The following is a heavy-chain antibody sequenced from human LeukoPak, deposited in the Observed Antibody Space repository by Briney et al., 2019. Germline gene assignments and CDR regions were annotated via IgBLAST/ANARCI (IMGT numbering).Heavy chain of an antibody. Sequence: GGSLRLSCAASGSTFSDYCMSWIRKAPGKGLEWVSYITNSGGTIYYADSVRGRFTISRDNAKNSLYLQMNSLRAEDTAVYYCARDKGTDLDYWGQGTLVTVSS. CDR2: ITNSGGTI. CDR3: ARDKGTDLDY. CDR1: GSTFSDYC. D-gene: IGHD2-8*02. J-gene: IGHJ4*02. V-gene: IGHV3-11*01.